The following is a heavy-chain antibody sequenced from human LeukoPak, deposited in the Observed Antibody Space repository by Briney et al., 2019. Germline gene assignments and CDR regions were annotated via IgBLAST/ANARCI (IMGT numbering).Heavy chain of an antibody. CDR1: GFMFSNYV. Sequence: GGSLRLSCSAGGFMFSNYVMYWVRQAPGXXLEWVSVISASGGTIDYEDSVKGRFTIPRDNYKNTLYLQMHSLRAEDTAIYYCAKGGKGSYYSDSWGQGTLVTVSS. D-gene: IGHD1-26*01. J-gene: IGHJ4*02. CDR3: AKGGKGSYYSDS. CDR2: ISASGGTI. V-gene: IGHV3-23*01.